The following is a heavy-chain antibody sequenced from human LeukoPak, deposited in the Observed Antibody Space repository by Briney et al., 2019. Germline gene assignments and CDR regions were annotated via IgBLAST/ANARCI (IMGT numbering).Heavy chain of an antibody. CDR1: GYTFTNHG. V-gene: IGHV1-18*01. J-gene: IGHJ4*02. Sequence: GASVKVSCKASGYTFTNHGITWVRQAPGQGLEWMGWISAHDGNTNYAQKLQGRVTMTTDTSTSIAYMELRSLRSDDTAMYYCARAWIMVTPHLDFWGQGTLVTVSS. D-gene: IGHD2-21*02. CDR2: ISAHDGNT. CDR3: ARAWIMVTPHLDF.